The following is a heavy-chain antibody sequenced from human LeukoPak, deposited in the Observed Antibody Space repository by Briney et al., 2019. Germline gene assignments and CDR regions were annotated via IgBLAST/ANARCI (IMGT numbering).Heavy chain of an antibody. CDR2: IYHSGST. D-gene: IGHD4-17*01. J-gene: IGHJ6*03. CDR1: GYSISSGYY. Sequence: PSETLSLTCTVSGYSISSGYYWGWIRQPPGKGLEWIGSIYHSGSTYYNPSLKSRVTISVDTSKNQFSLKLSSVTAADTAVYYCARTTVTLRDYYYMDVWGKGTTVTVSS. CDR3: ARTTVTLRDYYYMDV. V-gene: IGHV4-38-2*02.